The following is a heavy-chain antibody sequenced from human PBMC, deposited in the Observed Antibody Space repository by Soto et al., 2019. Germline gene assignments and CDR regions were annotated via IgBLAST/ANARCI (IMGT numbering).Heavy chain of an antibody. CDR3: AHQRYYYDSSGYYLSTYYFDY. CDR1: GCTFSSYA. Sequence: SGKVSCKASGCTFSSYAISSVQQAPGHVLEWMGGIIPIFGTTNYAQKFQGRVTITADESTSTAGMELSSLRSEDTAVYYCAHQRYYYDSSGYYLSTYYFDYWGQGTLVTVSS. D-gene: IGHD3-22*01. CDR2: IIPIFGTT. V-gene: IGHV1-69*13. J-gene: IGHJ4*02.